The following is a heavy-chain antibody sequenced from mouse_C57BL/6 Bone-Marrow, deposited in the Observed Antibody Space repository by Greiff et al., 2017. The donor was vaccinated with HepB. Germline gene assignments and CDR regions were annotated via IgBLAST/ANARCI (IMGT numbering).Heavy chain of an antibody. CDR1: GYAFTNYL. CDR2: INPGSGGT. V-gene: IGHV1-54*01. CDR3: ARSGNYYGSNWYFDV. J-gene: IGHJ1*03. D-gene: IGHD1-1*01. Sequence: VQLQQSGAELVRPGTSVKVSCKASGYAFTNYLIEWVKQRPGQGLEWIGVINPGSGGTNYNEKFKGKATLTSDKSSSTAYMQLSSLTSADSAVYFCARSGNYYGSNWYFDVWGTGTTVTVSS.